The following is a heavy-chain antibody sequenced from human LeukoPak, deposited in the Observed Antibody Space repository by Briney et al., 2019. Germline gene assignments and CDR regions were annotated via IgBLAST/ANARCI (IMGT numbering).Heavy chain of an antibody. CDR1: GGSITSDNW. CDR3: ARDWGLYSSGSGPYYFDY. V-gene: IGHV4-4*02. D-gene: IGHD3-22*01. Sequence: PSGTLSLTCAVSGGSITSDNWWSWVRQPPGKGLEGIGELSHSGSTNYNPSLKSRVTISVNRSKNQFSLKLSSVTAADTAVYYCARDWGLYSSGSGPYYFDYWGQGTLVTVSS. CDR2: LSHSGST. J-gene: IGHJ4*02.